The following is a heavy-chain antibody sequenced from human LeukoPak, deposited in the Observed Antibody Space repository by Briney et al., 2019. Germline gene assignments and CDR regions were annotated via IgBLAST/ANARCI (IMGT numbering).Heavy chain of an antibody. J-gene: IGHJ5*02. V-gene: IGHV1-2*02. D-gene: IGHD2-21*02. CDR1: GYTFTGYY. CDR3: ARVDCGGDCYSSWGPGRWFDP. Sequence: GASVKVSCKASGYTFTGYYMHWVRQAPGQGLEWMGWINPNSGGTNYAQKFQGRVTMTRDTSISTAYMELSRLRSDDTAVYYCARVDCGGDCYSSWGPGRWFDPWGQGTLVTVSS. CDR2: INPNSGGT.